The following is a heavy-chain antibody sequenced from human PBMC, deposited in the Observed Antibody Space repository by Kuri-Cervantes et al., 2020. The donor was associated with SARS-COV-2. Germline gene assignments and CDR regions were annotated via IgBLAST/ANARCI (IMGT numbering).Heavy chain of an antibody. CDR3: ARXIVXASSYFDV. J-gene: IGHJ4*02. CDR2: ISXXSTTI. V-gene: IGHV3-11*01. Sequence: GESLKIXCAASGXXXGDXYMTWIRQAPGKGLEWVSYISXXSTTIYNAXXVKGRFTISRDNAKNSLYLQMNSLRAEDTAXXYCARXIVXASSYFDVWGQGVLGTVSS. CDR1: GXXXGDXY. D-gene: IGHD1-26*01.